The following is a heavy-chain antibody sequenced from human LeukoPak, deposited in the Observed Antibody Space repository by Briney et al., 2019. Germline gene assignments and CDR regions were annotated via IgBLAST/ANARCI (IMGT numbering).Heavy chain of an antibody. Sequence: PGGTLRLSCAASGFTFSTYGMHWVRQAPGKGLEWVSGITGDATSTYYSDSVKGRFTISRDNAKNSLYLQMNSLRAEDTAVYYCAELGITMIGGVWGKGTTVTVSS. V-gene: IGHV3-23*01. CDR2: ITGDATST. D-gene: IGHD3-10*02. CDR1: GFTFSTYG. CDR3: AELGITMIGGV. J-gene: IGHJ6*04.